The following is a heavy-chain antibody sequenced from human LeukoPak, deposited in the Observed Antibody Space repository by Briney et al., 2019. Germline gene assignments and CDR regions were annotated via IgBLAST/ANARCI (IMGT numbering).Heavy chain of an antibody. CDR1: GFTFSSYW. V-gene: IGHV3-7*01. D-gene: IGHD3-10*01. Sequence: GGSLRLSCAASGFTFSSYWMSWVRQAPGKGLEWVANIKQGGSEKYYVDSVKGRFTISRDNAKNSLYLQMNSLRAEDTAVYYCARDGGWSWFGEFSPDYWGQGTLVTVSS. CDR2: IKQGGSEK. CDR3: ARDGGWSWFGEFSPDY. J-gene: IGHJ4*02.